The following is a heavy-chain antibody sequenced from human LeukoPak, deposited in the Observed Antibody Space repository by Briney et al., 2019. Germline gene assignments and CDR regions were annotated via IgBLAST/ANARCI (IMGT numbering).Heavy chain of an antibody. Sequence: PGGSLRLSCAASGFTFDDYAMHWVRQAPGKGLEWVSGISWNSGSIGYADSVKGRFTISRDNAKNSLYLQMNSLRAEDTALYYCAKDIRVEVPTVMGNAFDIWGQGTMVTVSS. V-gene: IGHV3-9*01. J-gene: IGHJ3*02. CDR3: AKDIRVEVPTVMGNAFDI. CDR1: GFTFDDYA. CDR2: ISWNSGSI. D-gene: IGHD2-21*02.